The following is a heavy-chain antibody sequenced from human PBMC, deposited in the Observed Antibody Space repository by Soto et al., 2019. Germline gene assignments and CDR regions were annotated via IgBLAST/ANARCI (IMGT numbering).Heavy chain of an antibody. CDR3: ARGPITMVRGVIANFDY. V-gene: IGHV4-34*01. CDR1: GGSFSGYY. CDR2: INHSGST. J-gene: IGHJ4*02. D-gene: IGHD3-10*01. Sequence: QVQLQQWGAGLLKPSETLSLTCAVYGGSFSGYYWSWIRQPPGKGLEWIGEINHSGSTNYNPSLKRRVTISVDTSKNQFSLKLSSVTAADTAVYYCARGPITMVRGVIANFDYWGQGTLVTVSS.